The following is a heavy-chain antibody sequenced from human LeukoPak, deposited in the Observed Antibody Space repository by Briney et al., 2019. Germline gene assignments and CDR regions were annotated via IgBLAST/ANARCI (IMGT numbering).Heavy chain of an antibody. Sequence: ASVKVSCKASGYTFTNYYLHWARQAPGQGPEWMGIINPNGGGTHYAQKFQGRVTMTRDTSTSTVYMEVSSLRAEDTAVYFCAREGSRAVAVPGGKHFDYWGQGTLVTVSS. J-gene: IGHJ4*02. CDR1: GYTFTNYY. V-gene: IGHV1-46*01. CDR2: INPNGGGT. D-gene: IGHD6-19*01. CDR3: AREGSRAVAVPGGKHFDY.